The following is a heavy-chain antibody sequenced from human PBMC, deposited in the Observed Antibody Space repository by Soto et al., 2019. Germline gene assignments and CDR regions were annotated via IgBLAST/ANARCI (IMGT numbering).Heavy chain of an antibody. V-gene: IGHV3-73*02. Sequence: VQLVESGGGLVQPGGSLTLSCAASGFTFSGSAMLWVRQASGKGLEWVGRIRSKANSYATAYPASVKGRFTMSRDDSKNTAYLQMNSLKAEDTAVYYCATHSRDGYNDEYYFDYWGRGTLVTVSS. CDR2: IRSKANSYAT. CDR1: GFTFSGSA. J-gene: IGHJ4*02. CDR3: ATHSRDGYNDEYYFDY. D-gene: IGHD5-12*01.